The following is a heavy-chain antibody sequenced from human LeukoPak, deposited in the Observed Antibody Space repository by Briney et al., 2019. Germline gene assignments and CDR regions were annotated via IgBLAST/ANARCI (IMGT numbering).Heavy chain of an antibody. V-gene: IGHV4-39*01. CDR2: IYYSGST. CDR3: ARHRRYFDWLSDNWFDP. J-gene: IGHJ5*02. D-gene: IGHD3-9*01. CDR1: GGSISSSSYY. Sequence: PSETLSLTCTVSGGSISSSSYYWGWIRQPPGKGLEWIGSIYYSGSTYYNPSLKSRVTISVDTSKNQFSLKLSSVTAADTAVYYCARHRRYFDWLSDNWFDPWGQGTLVTVSS.